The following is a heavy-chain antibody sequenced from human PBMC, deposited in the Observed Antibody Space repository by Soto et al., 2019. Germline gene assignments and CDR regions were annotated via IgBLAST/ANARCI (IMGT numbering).Heavy chain of an antibody. CDR3: ASQDIVLIYYGY. CDR2: IYYSGST. CDR1: GGSISSYY. D-gene: IGHD2-8*01. J-gene: IGHJ4*02. V-gene: IGHV4-59*01. Sequence: SETLSLTCTVSGGSISSYYWSWIRQPPGKGLEWIGYIYYSGSTNYNPSLKSRVTISVDTSKNQFSLKLSSVTAADTAVYYCASQDIVLIYYGYWGQGTLVTVSS.